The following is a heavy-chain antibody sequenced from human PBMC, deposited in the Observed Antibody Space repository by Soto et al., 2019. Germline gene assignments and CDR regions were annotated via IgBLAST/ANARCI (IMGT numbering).Heavy chain of an antibody. CDR1: GYTFTSYG. V-gene: IGHV1-18*01. D-gene: IGHD4-17*01. CDR2: ISAYNGNT. Sequence: ASVKVSCKASGYTFTSYGISWVRQAPGQGLEWMGWISAYNGNTNYAQKLQGRVTMTTDTSTSTAYMELRSLRSDDTAVYYCARVPDYGDYAYYYYYMDVWGKGTTVTVSS. CDR3: ARVPDYGDYAYYYYYMDV. J-gene: IGHJ6*03.